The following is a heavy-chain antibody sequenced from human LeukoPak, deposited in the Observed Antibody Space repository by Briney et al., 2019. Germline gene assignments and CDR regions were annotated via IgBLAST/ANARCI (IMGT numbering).Heavy chain of an antibody. V-gene: IGHV1-2*02. CDR1: GYTYTGYY. D-gene: IGHD3-22*01. CDR2: INPNSGGT. CDR3: ARGSPDRYYYDSSGSDY. Sequence: GASVKVSCKASGYTYTGYYMHWVRQPPGQGLEGMGCINPNSGGTNYAQKFQGRHTMTRDTSLSTAYMQLSRLRSDDTAVYYCARGSPDRYYYDSSGSDYWGQGTLVTVSS. J-gene: IGHJ4*02.